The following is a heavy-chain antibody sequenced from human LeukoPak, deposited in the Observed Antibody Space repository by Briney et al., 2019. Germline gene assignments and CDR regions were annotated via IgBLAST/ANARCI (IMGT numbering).Heavy chain of an antibody. J-gene: IGHJ6*02. CDR2: IYYSGST. V-gene: IGHV4-59*01. CDR3: ARGGYLYYYGMDV. CDR1: GGSISNYY. Sequence: PSETLSLTCAVSGGSISNYYWSWIRQPPGKGLEWIGYIYYSGSTNYNPSLKSRVTISVDTSKNQFSLKLSSVTAADTAVYYCARGGYLYYYGMDVWGQGTTVTVSS. D-gene: IGHD6-25*01.